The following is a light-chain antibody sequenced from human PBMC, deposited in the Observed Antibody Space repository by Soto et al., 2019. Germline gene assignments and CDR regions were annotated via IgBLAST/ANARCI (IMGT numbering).Light chain of an antibody. CDR1: QSVGSKW. J-gene: IGKJ1*01. CDR3: QQYYSSRT. CDR2: GGS. Sequence: EIVLTQTPGTVSLSPGERATLSCRASQSVGSKWLAWYQQKPGQAPRVLIYGGSNRATGIPDRFRGSGSGTDFTLTISRLEPEDFAVYYCQQYYSSRTFGQGPKVEMK. V-gene: IGKV3-20*01.